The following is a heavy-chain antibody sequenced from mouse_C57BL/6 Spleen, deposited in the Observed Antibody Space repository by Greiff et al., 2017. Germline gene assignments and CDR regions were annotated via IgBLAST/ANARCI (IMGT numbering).Heavy chain of an antibody. CDR2: IDPENGDT. D-gene: IGHD1-1*01. CDR3: TTDGSSHFFGY. CDR1: GFNIKDDY. V-gene: IGHV14-4*01. J-gene: IGHJ2*01. Sequence: EVKLQESGAELVRPGASVKLSCTASGFNIKDDYMHWVKQRPEQGLEWIGWIDPENGDTEYASKFQGKATITADTSSNTAYLQLSSLTSEDTAVYYCTTDGSSHFFGYWGQGTTLTVSS.